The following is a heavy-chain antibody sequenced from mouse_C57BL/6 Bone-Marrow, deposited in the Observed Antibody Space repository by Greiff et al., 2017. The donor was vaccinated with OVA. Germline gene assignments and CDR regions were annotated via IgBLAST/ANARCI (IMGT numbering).Heavy chain of an antibody. Sequence: DVKLVESGGGLVKPGGSLKLSCAASGFTFSSYAMSWVRQTPEKRLEWVATISDGGSYTYYPDNVKGRFTISRDNAKNNLYLQMSHLKSEDTAMYYCARWDYGYAWFAYWGQGTLVTVSA. V-gene: IGHV5-4*03. CDR3: ARWDYGYAWFAY. CDR1: GFTFSSYA. D-gene: IGHD2-2*01. J-gene: IGHJ3*01. CDR2: ISDGGSYT.